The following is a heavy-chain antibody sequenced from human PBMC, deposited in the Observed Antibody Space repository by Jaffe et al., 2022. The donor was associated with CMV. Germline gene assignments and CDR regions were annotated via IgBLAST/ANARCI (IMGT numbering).Heavy chain of an antibody. CDR3: ARERPDQYYYYYYGMDV. Sequence: QVQLVESGGGVVQPGRSLRLSCAASGFTFSSYGMHWVRQAPGKGLEWVAVIWYDGSNKYYADSVKGRFTISRDNSKNTLYLQMNSLRAEDTAVYYCARERPDQYYYYYYGMDVWGQGTTVTVSS. V-gene: IGHV3-33*01. CDR1: GFTFSSYG. J-gene: IGHJ6*02. CDR2: IWYDGSNK.